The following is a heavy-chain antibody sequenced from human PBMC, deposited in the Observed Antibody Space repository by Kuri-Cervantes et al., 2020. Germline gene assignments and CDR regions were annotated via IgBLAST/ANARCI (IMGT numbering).Heavy chain of an antibody. V-gene: IGHV3-33*01. CDR2: IWYDGSNK. CDR3: AREGGGYGGSDGAFDI. Sequence: GGSLRLSCAASGFTFSSYGMHWVRQAPGKGLEWVAVIWYDGSNKYYADSVKGRFTISRDNSKNTLYLQMNSLRAEDTAVYYCAREGGGYGGSDGAFDIWGQGTMVTVSS. CDR1: GFTFSSYG. J-gene: IGHJ3*02. D-gene: IGHD4-23*01.